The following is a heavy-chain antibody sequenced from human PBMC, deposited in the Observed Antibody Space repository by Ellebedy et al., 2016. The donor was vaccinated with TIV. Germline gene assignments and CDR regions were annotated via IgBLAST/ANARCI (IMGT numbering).Heavy chain of an antibody. CDR2: IYYSGST. Sequence: MPSETLSLTCTVSGGSISSGGYYWSWIRQHPGKGLEWIGYIYYSGSTYYNPSLKSRVTISVDTSKNQFSLKLSSVTAADTAVYYCARGHSYLWDDHWGQGTLFTVSS. CDR3: ARGHSYLWDDH. CDR1: GGSISSGGYY. V-gene: IGHV4-31*03. D-gene: IGHD1-26*01. J-gene: IGHJ5*02.